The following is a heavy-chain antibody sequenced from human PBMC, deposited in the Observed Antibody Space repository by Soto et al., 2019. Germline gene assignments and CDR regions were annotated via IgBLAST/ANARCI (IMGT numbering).Heavy chain of an antibody. CDR1: GGSISSYY. D-gene: IGHD5-18*01. J-gene: IGHJ6*02. CDR3: ARRIQHYYGMDV. Sequence: QVQLQESGPGLVKPSETLSLTCTVSGGSISSYYWSWIRQPPGKGLEWIGYIYYSGSTNYNPSLMRRAPISGDPSKNQLSLQPSSVTAADTAVYYCARRIQHYYGMDVWGQGTTVTVSS. CDR2: IYYSGST. V-gene: IGHV4-59*01.